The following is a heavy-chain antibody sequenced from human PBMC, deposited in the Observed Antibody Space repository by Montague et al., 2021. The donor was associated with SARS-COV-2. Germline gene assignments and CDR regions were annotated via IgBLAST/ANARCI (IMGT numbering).Heavy chain of an antibody. V-gene: IGHV4-59*01. CDR2: IYHNGST. CDR3: ARGGGNSADYYNYTTDV. Sequence: SETLSLTCTVSGGSISSYYWTWIRQPPGKGLESIGYIYHNGSTKYNPSLKSRVTISVDTSKHQFSLKLSSVSVADTAVYYCARGGGNSADYYNYTTDVWGQGTTVTVFS. D-gene: IGHD4-23*01. J-gene: IGHJ6*02. CDR1: GGSISSYY.